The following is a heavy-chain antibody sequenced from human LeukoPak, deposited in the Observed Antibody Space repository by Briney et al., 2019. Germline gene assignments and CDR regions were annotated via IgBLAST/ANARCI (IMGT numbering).Heavy chain of an antibody. D-gene: IGHD6-13*01. V-gene: IGHV6-1*01. Sequence: SQTLSLTCAISGDSVSSNSAAWNWIRQSPSRGLEWLGRTYYRSKWYNDYAVSVKSRITINPDTSKNQFSLQLNSVTPEDTAVYYCARGGWGSSSWVDYYYYYGMDVWGQGTTVTVSS. CDR2: TYYRSKWYN. CDR3: ARGGWGSSSWVDYYYYYGMDV. CDR1: GDSVSSNSAA. J-gene: IGHJ6*02.